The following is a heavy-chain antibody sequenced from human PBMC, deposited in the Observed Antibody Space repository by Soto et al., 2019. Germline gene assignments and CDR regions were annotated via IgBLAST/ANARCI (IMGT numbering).Heavy chain of an antibody. CDR2: IIPIFGTA. J-gene: IGHJ5*02. D-gene: IGHD6-13*01. V-gene: IGHV1-69*13. CDR3: GSEYSSRTNWFAP. Sequence: GASVKVSCKASGYTFTSYGISWVRQAPGQGLEWMGGIIPIFGTANYAQKFQGRVTITADESTSTAYMELNSLRSEDTAVYYGGSEYSSRTNWFAPGGQGTLVT. CDR1: GYTFTSYG.